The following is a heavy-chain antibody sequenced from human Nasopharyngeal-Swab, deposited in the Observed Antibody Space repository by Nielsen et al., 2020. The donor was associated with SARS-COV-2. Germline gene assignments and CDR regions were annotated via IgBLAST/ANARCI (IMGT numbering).Heavy chain of an antibody. J-gene: IGHJ6*02. CDR1: GFTFSSYW. V-gene: IGHV3-7*01. CDR2: IKQDGSEK. D-gene: IGHD6-19*01. CDR3: AREFRIAVDLYYYYYGMDV. Sequence: GGSLRLSCAASGFTFSSYWMSWVRQAPGKGLEWVANIKQDGSEKYYVDSVKGRFTISRDNAKNSLYLQMNSLRAEDTAVYYCAREFRIAVDLYYYYYGMDVWGQGTTVTVSS.